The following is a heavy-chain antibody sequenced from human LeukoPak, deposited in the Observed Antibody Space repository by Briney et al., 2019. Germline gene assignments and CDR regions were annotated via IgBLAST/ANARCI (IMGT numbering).Heavy chain of an antibody. CDR1: GGTFSSYA. CDR2: IIPMPGIP. CDR3: ARHSSRESFYDFDS. D-gene: IGHD3-16*01. J-gene: IGHJ4*02. Sequence: SVKVSCKASGGTFSSYAISWVLQAPGQGLEWMGRIIPMPGIPNYAQKFQGRVTFTADRSTNTAYMALSSLRSEDTAVYYCARHSSRESFYDFDSWGQGALIIVSS. V-gene: IGHV1-69*04.